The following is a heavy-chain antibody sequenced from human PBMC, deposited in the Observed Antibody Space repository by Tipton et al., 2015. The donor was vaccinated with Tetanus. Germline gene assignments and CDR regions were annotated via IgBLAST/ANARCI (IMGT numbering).Heavy chain of an antibody. D-gene: IGHD3-22*01. CDR1: GGSISNYY. CDR3: AREDGYYHDGSGFYAFDI. Sequence: TLSLTCSVSGGSISNYYWNWIRQPAGKGLEWIGRTYVTGAINYSPALQGRVTMSVDTAKNQFSLRLSSVTAADAAMYYCAREDGYYHDGSGFYAFDIWGRGTMVAVSS. V-gene: IGHV4-4*07. CDR2: TYVTGAI. J-gene: IGHJ3*02.